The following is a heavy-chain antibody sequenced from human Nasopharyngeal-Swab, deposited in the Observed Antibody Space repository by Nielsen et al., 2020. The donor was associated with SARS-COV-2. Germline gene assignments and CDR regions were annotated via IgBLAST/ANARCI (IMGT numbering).Heavy chain of an antibody. Sequence: AVKDSCKTSGDTFTNSAISWVRQAPGQGLEWMGGIVPALGLPNYAQKFRGRVTISADRSTTTSYLELSSLRSEDTAIYYCAREGEYGAYDAPDYWGQGTLVTVSS. D-gene: IGHD5-12*01. V-gene: IGHV1-69*10. J-gene: IGHJ4*02. CDR1: GDTFTNSA. CDR3: AREGEYGAYDAPDY. CDR2: IVPALGLP.